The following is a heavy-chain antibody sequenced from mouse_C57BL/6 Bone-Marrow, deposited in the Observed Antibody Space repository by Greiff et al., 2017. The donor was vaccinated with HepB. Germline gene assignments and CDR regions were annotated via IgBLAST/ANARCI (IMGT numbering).Heavy chain of an antibody. J-gene: IGHJ2*01. Sequence: QVQLKQSGAELARPGASVKLSCKASGYTFTSYGISWVKQRTGQGLEWIGEIYPRSGNTYYNEKFKGKATLTADKSSSTAYMELRSLTSEDSAVYFCARDWLTGPYFDYWGQGTTLTVSS. V-gene: IGHV1-81*01. CDR2: IYPRSGNT. CDR1: GYTFTSYG. CDR3: ARDWLTGPYFDY. D-gene: IGHD4-1*01.